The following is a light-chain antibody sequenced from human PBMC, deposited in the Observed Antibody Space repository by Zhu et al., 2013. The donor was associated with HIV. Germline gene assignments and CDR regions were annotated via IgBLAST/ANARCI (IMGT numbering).Light chain of an antibody. Sequence: EIVMTQSPATLSVSPGERATLSCRASQSVSSNLAWYQQKPGQAPRLLIRDASNRATGIPARFSGSGSGTDFTLTISSLEPEDFAVYYCLQRSNSPYTFGQGTKLEIK. CDR2: DAS. CDR1: QSVSSN. J-gene: IGKJ2*01. V-gene: IGKV3-11*01. CDR3: LQRSNSPYT.